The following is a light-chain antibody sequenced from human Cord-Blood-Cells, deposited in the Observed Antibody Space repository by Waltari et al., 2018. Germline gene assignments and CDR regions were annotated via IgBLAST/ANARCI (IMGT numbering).Light chain of an antibody. V-gene: IGKV3-11*01. CDR2: DAS. J-gene: IGKJ1*01. CDR3: QQRSNWPPWT. CDR1: QSVSSY. Sequence: EIVLTQSPATLSLSPGERATLSCRASQSVSSYLACYQQKPGQAPRLLIYDASNRATVIPARFSGSGSGTDFTLTISSLEPEDFAVYYCQQRSNWPPWTFGQGTKVEIK.